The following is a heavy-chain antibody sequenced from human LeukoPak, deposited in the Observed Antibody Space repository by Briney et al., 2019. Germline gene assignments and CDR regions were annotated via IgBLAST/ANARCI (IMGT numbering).Heavy chain of an antibody. CDR2: IYTSGNT. CDR3: ARDAGYGYDRFDY. D-gene: IGHD5-18*01. J-gene: IGHJ4*02. V-gene: IGHV4-4*07. CDR1: GDSIRSYY. Sequence: KPSETLSLTCTVSGDSIRSYYWSWIRQPPGKGLEWIGRIYTSGNTNYNPSLKSRVTMSVDTSKNQFSLRLTSVTAADTAVYYCARDAGYGYDRFDYWGQGTQVTVSS.